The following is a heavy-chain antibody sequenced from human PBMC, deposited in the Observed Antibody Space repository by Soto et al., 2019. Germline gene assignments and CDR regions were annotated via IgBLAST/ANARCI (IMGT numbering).Heavy chain of an antibody. V-gene: IGHV3-33*01. Sequence: QVQLVESGGGVVQPGRSLRLSCAASGFTFSSNGMHWVRQAPGKGLEWVAVIWYDGSNKYYADSVKGRFTISRDNSKNTLYLQMNSLRAEDTAVYYCARERGLIAVAGTVRGRNWFDPWGQGTLVTVSS. CDR3: ARERGLIAVAGTVRGRNWFDP. CDR2: IWYDGSNK. D-gene: IGHD6-19*01. J-gene: IGHJ5*02. CDR1: GFTFSSNG.